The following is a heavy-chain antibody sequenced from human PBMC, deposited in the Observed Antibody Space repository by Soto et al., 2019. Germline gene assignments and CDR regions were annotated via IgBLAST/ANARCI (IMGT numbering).Heavy chain of an antibody. Sequence: GGSLRLSCAASGFTFSSYSMNWVRQAPGKGLEWVSSISSSSSYIYYADSVKGRFTISRDNAKNSLYLQMNSLRAEDTAVYYCARDSSSGWYYFDYWGQGTLVTVPQ. V-gene: IGHV3-21*01. D-gene: IGHD6-19*01. CDR2: ISSSSSYI. CDR3: ARDSSSGWYYFDY. CDR1: GFTFSSYS. J-gene: IGHJ4*02.